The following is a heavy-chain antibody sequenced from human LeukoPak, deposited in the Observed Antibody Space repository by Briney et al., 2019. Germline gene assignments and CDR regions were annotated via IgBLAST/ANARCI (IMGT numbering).Heavy chain of an antibody. Sequence: GGSPRLSCAASGFTFSSYAMHWVRQAPGKGLEWVAVISYDGSNKYYADSVKGRFTISRDNSKNTLYLQMNSLRAEDTAVYYCARDRPVTYYYDSSGYALGDYWGQGTLVTVSS. CDR3: ARDRPVTYYYDSSGYALGDY. CDR2: ISYDGSNK. CDR1: GFTFSSYA. V-gene: IGHV3-30-3*01. D-gene: IGHD3-22*01. J-gene: IGHJ4*02.